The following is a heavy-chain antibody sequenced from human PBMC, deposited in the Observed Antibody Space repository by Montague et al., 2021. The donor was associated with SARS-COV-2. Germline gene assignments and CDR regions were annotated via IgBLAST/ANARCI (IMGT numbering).Heavy chain of an antibody. V-gene: IGHV3-30*04. J-gene: IGHJ4*02. Sequence: SLRLSCAASGFTFSSFAMHWVRQAPGKGLEWVALISYDGNDKYYADSVKGRFTISRDNSKNTLYLQMNSLGAEDTAVYYCAREGSIMVRGRRRFDDWGQGTSVTVSS. CDR3: AREGSIMVRGRRRFDD. CDR2: ISYDGNDK. CDR1: GFTFSSFA. D-gene: IGHD3-10*01.